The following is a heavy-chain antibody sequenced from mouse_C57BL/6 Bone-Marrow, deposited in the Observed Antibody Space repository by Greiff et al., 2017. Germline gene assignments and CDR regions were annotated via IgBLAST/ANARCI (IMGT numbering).Heavy chain of an antibody. CDR2: IYPGDGDT. CDR3: ASPLITTVVDWYFDV. CDR1: GYAFSSSW. D-gene: IGHD1-1*01. J-gene: IGHJ1*03. Sequence: VQLQQSGPELVKPGASVKISCKASGYAFSSSWMNWVKQRPGKGLEWLGRIYPGDGDTNYNGKFKGKATLTADKSSSTAYMQLSSLTSEDSAVYFCASPLITTVVDWYFDVWGTGTTVTVSS. V-gene: IGHV1-82*01.